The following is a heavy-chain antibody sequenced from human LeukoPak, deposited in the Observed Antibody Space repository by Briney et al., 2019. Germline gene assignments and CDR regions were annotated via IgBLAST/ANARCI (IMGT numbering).Heavy chain of an antibody. D-gene: IGHD3-3*01. V-gene: IGHV1-46*01. CDR2: INPSGGST. CDR1: GYTFTSYY. Sequence: ASVKVSCKASGYTFTSYYMHWVRQAPGQGLEWMGIINPSGGSTSYAQKFQGRVTMTRDTSTSTVYMELSSLRSEDTAVYYCAREPVTIFGVNYYMDVWGKGTTVTVSS. J-gene: IGHJ6*03. CDR3: AREPVTIFGVNYYMDV.